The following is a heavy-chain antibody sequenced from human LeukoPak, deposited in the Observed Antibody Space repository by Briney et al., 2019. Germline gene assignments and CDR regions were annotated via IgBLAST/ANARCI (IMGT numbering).Heavy chain of an antibody. CDR3: ARLVVTAIRSYYGMDV. Sequence: ASVKVSCKASGYNFTSYAMHWVRQAPGQRLEWMGWSNAGNGHTKYSQEFQGRVTITRDTSASTAYMELSSLRSEDMAVYYCARLVVTAIRSYYGMDVWGQGTTVTVSS. CDR2: SNAGNGHT. J-gene: IGHJ6*02. D-gene: IGHD2-21*02. V-gene: IGHV1-3*02. CDR1: GYNFTSYA.